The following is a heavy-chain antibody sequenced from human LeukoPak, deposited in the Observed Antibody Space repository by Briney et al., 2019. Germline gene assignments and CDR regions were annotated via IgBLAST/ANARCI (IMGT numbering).Heavy chain of an antibody. J-gene: IGHJ5*02. CDR2: ISCHGKTT. Sequence: PGGSLRLSCAASGFMFSDYGMHWVRQAPGKGLEWVAVISCHGKTTYYLDSVKGRFTISRDNSKNTLYLQMNSLRAEDTAVYYCAKDLLGYPDNWFDPWGQGTLVTVSS. CDR3: AKDLLGYPDNWFDP. D-gene: IGHD1-14*01. V-gene: IGHV3-30*18. CDR1: GFMFSDYG.